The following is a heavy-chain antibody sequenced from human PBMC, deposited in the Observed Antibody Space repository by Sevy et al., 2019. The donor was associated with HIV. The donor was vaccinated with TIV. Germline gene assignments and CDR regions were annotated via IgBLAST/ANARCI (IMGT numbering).Heavy chain of an antibody. CDR3: ARTYSGLCY. Sequence: ASVKVSCTASGYTFTNYDIHWLRQAPGQGLEWLAWMNPNSGVTGYAPKFQGRVTLTRSTPISTAYMELSSLRSDDTAVYYCARTYSGLCYWGQGTLVTVSS. D-gene: IGHD2-15*01. V-gene: IGHV1-8*01. CDR1: GYTFTNYD. J-gene: IGHJ4*02. CDR2: MNPNSGVT.